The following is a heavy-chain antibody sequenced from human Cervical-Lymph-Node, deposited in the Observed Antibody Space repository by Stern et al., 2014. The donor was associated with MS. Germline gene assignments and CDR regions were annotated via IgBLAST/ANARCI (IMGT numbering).Heavy chain of an antibody. CDR1: GFTFSSYG. CDR2: IWYDGSNK. D-gene: IGHD2-2*01. V-gene: IGHV3-33*01. CDR3: ARRARGTSPYYYGMDV. Sequence: VQLVESGGGVVQPGRSLRLSCAASGFTFSSYGMHWVRQAPGKGLEWVAVIWYDGSNKYYADSVKGRFTISRDNSKNTLYLQMNSLRAEDTAVYYCARRARGTSPYYYGMDVWGQGTTVTVSS. J-gene: IGHJ6*02.